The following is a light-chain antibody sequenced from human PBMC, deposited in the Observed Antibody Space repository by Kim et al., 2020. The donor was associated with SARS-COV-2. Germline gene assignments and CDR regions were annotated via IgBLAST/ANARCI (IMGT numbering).Light chain of an antibody. CDR3: QAWDSSAYV. J-gene: IGLJ1*01. Sequence: VAPGRTAGSTCLEGKLGDKYACWYQQKPGQSPLLVIYQDTKRPSGIPERFSGSNSGNTATLTISGTQAMDEADYYCQAWDSSAYVFGTGTKVTVL. CDR2: QDT. V-gene: IGLV3-1*01. CDR1: KLGDKY.